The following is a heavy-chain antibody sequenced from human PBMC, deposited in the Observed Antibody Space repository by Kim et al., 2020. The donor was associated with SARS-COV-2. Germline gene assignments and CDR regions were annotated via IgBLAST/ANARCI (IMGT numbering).Heavy chain of an antibody. J-gene: IGHJ3*02. CDR3: AKVRYSNIWYGALDI. V-gene: IGHV3-30*02. D-gene: IGHD6-13*01. Sequence: DSVKGRLTISRDNSENTVYLQMNSLRPEDAAIYYCAKVRYSNIWYGALDIWGQGTMVTVSS.